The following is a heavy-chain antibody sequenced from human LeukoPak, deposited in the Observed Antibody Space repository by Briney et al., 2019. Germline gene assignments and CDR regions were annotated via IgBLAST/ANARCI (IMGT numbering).Heavy chain of an antibody. CDR1: EYTFTGYY. J-gene: IGHJ5*02. V-gene: IGHV1-2*02. Sequence: ASVKVSCKASEYTFTGYYMHWVRQAPGQGLEWMGWINPNSGGTNYAQKFQGRVTMTRDTSISTAYMELSRLRSDDTAVYYCARMAAAGPYNWFDPWGQGTLVTVSS. CDR3: ARMAAAGPYNWFDP. CDR2: INPNSGGT. D-gene: IGHD6-13*01.